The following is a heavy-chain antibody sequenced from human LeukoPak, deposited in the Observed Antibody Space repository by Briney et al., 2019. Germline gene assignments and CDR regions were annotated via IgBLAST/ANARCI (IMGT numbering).Heavy chain of an antibody. Sequence: SETLSLTCTVSGGSISSGDYYWSWIRQPPGKGLEWIGYIYYSGSTYYNPSLKSRVTISVDTSKSQFSLKLSSVTAADTAVYYCARVSGSYYDGYYFDYWGQGTLVTVSS. V-gene: IGHV4-30-4*08. D-gene: IGHD1-26*01. CDR3: ARVSGSYYDGYYFDY. CDR1: GGSISSGDYY. CDR2: IYYSGST. J-gene: IGHJ4*02.